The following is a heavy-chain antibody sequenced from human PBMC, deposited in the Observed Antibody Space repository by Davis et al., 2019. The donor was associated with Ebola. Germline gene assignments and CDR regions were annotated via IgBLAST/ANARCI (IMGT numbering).Heavy chain of an antibody. CDR3: AKITGNRDY. V-gene: IGHV3-30*18. Sequence: PGGSLRLSCAASGFTFSSYGMHWVRQAPGKGLEWVAVISYDGSNKYYADSVKGRFTISRDNSKNTLYLQMNSLRAEDTAVYYCAKITGNRDYWGQGTLVTISS. CDR1: GFTFSSYG. CDR2: ISYDGSNK. J-gene: IGHJ4*02. D-gene: IGHD1-20*01.